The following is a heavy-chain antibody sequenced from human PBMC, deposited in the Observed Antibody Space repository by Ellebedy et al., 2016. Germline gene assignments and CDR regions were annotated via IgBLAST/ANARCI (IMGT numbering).Heavy chain of an antibody. V-gene: IGHV3-23*01. D-gene: IGHD3-3*01. CDR1: GFTFSSYA. Sequence: GGSLRLXXAASGFTFSSYAMIWVRQAPGKGLEWVSGISGSGGSTYYADSVKGRFTISRDNSKNTLYLQMNSLRAEDTAVYFCAKSTSYDFWSGSGAFDIWGQGTMVTVSS. CDR2: ISGSGGST. J-gene: IGHJ3*02. CDR3: AKSTSYDFWSGSGAFDI.